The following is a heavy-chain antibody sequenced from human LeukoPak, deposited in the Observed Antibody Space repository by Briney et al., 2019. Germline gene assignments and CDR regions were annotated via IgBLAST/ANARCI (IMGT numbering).Heavy chain of an antibody. D-gene: IGHD2-2*01. J-gene: IGHJ3*02. Sequence: GASVKVSCKASGYTFIDYYMHWVRQAPGQGLEWMGWISTNSSDTKYAQKFQGRVTMTRDTSITTAYMELNSLTSDDTAVYYCASKGAGYCHSTNCQGALDIWGQGTMVTVSS. V-gene: IGHV1-2*02. CDR3: ASKGAGYCHSTNCQGALDI. CDR2: ISTNSSDT. CDR1: GYTFIDYY.